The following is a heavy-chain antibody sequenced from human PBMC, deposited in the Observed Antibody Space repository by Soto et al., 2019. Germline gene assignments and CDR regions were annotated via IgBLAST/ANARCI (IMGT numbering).Heavy chain of an antibody. V-gene: IGHV4-34*01. CDR3: ARGRRNYYDSSGYFPLAFDI. D-gene: IGHD3-22*01. CDR1: GGSFSGYY. J-gene: IGHJ3*02. Sequence: ASETLSLTCAVYGGSFSGYYRSWIRQPPGKXLEWIGEINHSGSTNYNPSLKSRVTISVDTSKNQFSLKLSSVTAADTAVYYCARGRRNYYDSSGYFPLAFDIWGQGAMVTVSS. CDR2: INHSGST.